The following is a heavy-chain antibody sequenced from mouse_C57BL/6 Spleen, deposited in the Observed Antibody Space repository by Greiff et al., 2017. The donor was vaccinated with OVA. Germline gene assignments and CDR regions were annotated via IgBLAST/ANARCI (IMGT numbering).Heavy chain of an antibody. Sequence: QVQLKESGAELVKPGASVKMSCKASGYTFTTYPIEWMKQNHGKSLEWIGNFHPYNDDTKYNEKFKGKATLTVEKSSSTVYLELRRLTSDDSAVYYCARGLWYGSSYVDFDYWGQGTTLTVSS. V-gene: IGHV1-47*01. D-gene: IGHD1-1*01. CDR3: ARGLWYGSSYVDFDY. CDR2: FHPYNDDT. J-gene: IGHJ2*01. CDR1: GYTFTTYP.